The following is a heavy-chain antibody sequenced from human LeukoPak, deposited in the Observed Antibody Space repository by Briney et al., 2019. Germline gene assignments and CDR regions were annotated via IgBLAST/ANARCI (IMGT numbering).Heavy chain of an antibody. CDR3: ARGRGGSYHY. Sequence: GGSLRLSCAASGFTFSNDWMHWVRQAPGKGLVWVSRINTDGSTTTYADSVKGRFTISRDNAKNTLYLQMNSLRVEDTAVYYCARGRGGSYHYWGQGALVTVSS. D-gene: IGHD1-26*01. V-gene: IGHV3-74*01. J-gene: IGHJ4*02. CDR1: GFTFSNDW. CDR2: INTDGSTT.